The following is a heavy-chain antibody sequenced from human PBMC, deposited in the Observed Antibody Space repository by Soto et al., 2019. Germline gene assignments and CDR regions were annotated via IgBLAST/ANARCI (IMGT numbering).Heavy chain of an antibody. J-gene: IGHJ6*03. V-gene: IGHV4-59*08. CDR1: GGSISSYY. CDR2: IYYSGST. CDR3: ARAPYCSSTSCFQAWDYYYYYMDV. D-gene: IGHD2-2*01. Sequence: SETLSLTCTVSGGSISSYYWSWIRQPPGKGLEWIGYIYYSGSTNYNPSLKSRVTISVDTSKNQFSLKLSSVTAADTAVYYCARAPYCSSTSCFQAWDYYYYYMDVWGKGTTVTVS.